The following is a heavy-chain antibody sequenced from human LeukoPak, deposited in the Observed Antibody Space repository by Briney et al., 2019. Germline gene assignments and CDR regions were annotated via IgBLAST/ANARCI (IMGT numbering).Heavy chain of an antibody. D-gene: IGHD3-22*01. CDR2: INPSGGST. Sequence: ASVKVSCKASGYTFTSYYMHWVRQAPGKGLEWMGIINPSGGSTSYAQKFQGRVTMTGDTSTSAVYMELSSLRSEDTAVYYWARGWYYDSSGPPDYYYMDVWGKGTTVTVSS. CDR3: ARGWYYDSSGPPDYYYMDV. V-gene: IGHV1-46*01. J-gene: IGHJ6*03. CDR1: GYTFTSYY.